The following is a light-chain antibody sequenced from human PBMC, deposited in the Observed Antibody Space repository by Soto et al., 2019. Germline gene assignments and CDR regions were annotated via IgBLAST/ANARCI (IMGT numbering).Light chain of an antibody. CDR3: SSYTRSSTRV. CDR2: EVS. CDR1: SSDIGGHNI. Sequence: QSALTQPASVSGSPGQSITISCTGTSSDIGGHNIVSWYQQHPGKAPKLMIYEVSNRPSGVSNRFSGSKSGNTASLTISGLQAEDEADYYCSSYTRSSTRVFGGGTKLTVL. V-gene: IGLV2-14*01. J-gene: IGLJ2*01.